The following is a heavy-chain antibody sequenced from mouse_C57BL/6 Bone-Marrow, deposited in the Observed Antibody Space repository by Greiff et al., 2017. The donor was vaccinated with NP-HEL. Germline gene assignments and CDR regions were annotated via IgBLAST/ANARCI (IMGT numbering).Heavy chain of an antibody. V-gene: IGHV2-6-1*01. J-gene: IGHJ2*01. CDR3: ARQGLDNGSSYDYFDY. CDR2: IWSDGST. Sequence: QVQLKESGPGLVAPSQSLSITCTVSGFSLTSYGVHWVRQPPGKGLEWLVVIWSDGSTTYNSALKSRLSISKDNSKSQVFLKMNSLQTDDTAMYYGARQGLDNGSSYDYFDYWGQGTTLTVSS. D-gene: IGHD1-1*01. CDR1: GFSLTSYG.